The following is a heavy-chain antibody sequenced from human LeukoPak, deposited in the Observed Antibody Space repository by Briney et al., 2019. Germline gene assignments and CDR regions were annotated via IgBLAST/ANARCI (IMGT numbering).Heavy chain of an antibody. J-gene: IGHJ5*02. CDR1: GFTFRSYT. D-gene: IGHD3-22*01. Sequence: GGSLRLSCAASGFTFRSYTMNWVRQAPGRGLEWVSSISSNSAYLYYADSLRGRFTISRDNAKNSLSLQMNSLRAADTAVYYCARDRSSSGYYESNWFDPWGQGTLVTVSS. CDR2: ISSNSAYL. V-gene: IGHV3-21*01. CDR3: ARDRSSSGYYESNWFDP.